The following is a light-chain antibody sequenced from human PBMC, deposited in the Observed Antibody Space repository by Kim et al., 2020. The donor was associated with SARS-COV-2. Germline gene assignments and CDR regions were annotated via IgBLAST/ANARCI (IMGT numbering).Light chain of an antibody. Sequence: SGYPGHTITHAFTGNSSEVGSFNLVSWYQQHPGKAPKHMIYESSKRPSGVSNRFSGSKSGNTASLTISGLQAEDEADYYCCSYEVFGGGTQLTVL. V-gene: IGLV2-23*01. J-gene: IGLJ3*02. CDR1: SSEVGSFNL. CDR2: ESS. CDR3: CSYEV.